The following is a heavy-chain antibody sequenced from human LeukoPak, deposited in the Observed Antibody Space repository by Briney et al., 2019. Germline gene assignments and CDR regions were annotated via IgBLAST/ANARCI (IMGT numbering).Heavy chain of an antibody. CDR3: ARALHYCSGGSCYLERGVYYYYYGMDV. V-gene: IGHV4-30-2*01. CDR1: GGSISSGGYY. Sequence: SQTLSLTCTVSGGSISSGGYYWSWIRQPPGKGLEWIGYIYHSGSTYYNPSLKSRVTISVDRSKNQFSLKLSSVTAADTAVYYCARALHYCSGGSCYLERGVYYYYYGMDVWGQGTTVTVSS. D-gene: IGHD2-15*01. CDR2: IYHSGST. J-gene: IGHJ6*02.